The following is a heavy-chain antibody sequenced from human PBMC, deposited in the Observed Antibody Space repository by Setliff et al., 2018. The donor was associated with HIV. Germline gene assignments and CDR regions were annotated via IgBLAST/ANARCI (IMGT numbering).Heavy chain of an antibody. CDR1: GGSISSHF. J-gene: IGHJ4*02. V-gene: IGHV4-59*11. D-gene: IGHD3-16*01. CDR2: IYYSGST. Sequence: PSETLSLTCTVSGGSISSHFWSWIRQPPGKGLEWIGSIYYSGSTKYNPSLKSRVTISVVTYKNQFSLKLSSVTAADTAVYYCARGTLYYDYVWGTPFPFDYWGQGTLVTVSS. CDR3: ARGTLYYDYVWGTPFPFDY.